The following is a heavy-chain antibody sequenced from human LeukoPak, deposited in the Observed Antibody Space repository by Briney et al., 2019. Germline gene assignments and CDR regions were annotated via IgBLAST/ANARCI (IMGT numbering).Heavy chain of an antibody. J-gene: IGHJ5*02. CDR1: GGSFSGYY. Sequence: SETLSLTCAVYGGSFSGYYWSWIRQPPGKGLEWIGEINHSGSTNYNPSLKSRVTISVDTSKNQFSLKLSPVTAADTAVYYYARGPRARRFDPWGQGTLVTVSS. CDR3: ARGPRARRFDP. CDR2: INHSGST. V-gene: IGHV4-34*01.